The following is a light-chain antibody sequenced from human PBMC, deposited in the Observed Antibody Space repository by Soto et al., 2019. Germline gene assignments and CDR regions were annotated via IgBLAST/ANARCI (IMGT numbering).Light chain of an antibody. CDR3: QKYSSVPV. CDR1: QGIRNF. Sequence: DIQMTQSPTSLSASVGDRVTITCRASQGIRNFVAWYQQKPGKAPKLLIYAASTLQSGFPSRFSGSGSGTYFTLTINSLQPEDVATYACQKYSSVPVFGPGTKVYIK. V-gene: IGKV1-27*01. CDR2: AAS. J-gene: IGKJ3*01.